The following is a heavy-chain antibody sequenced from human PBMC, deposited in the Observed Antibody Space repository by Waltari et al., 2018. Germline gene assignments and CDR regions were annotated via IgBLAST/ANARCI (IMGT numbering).Heavy chain of an antibody. J-gene: IGHJ4*02. V-gene: IGHV1-24*01. CDR1: GYTLTELS. Sequence: QVQLVQSGAEVKKPGASVKVSCKVSGYTLTELSMHWVRQAPGKGLEWMGGFDPEDGETIYAQKFQGRGTMTEDTSTDTAYMELSSLRSEDTAGYYCATGPWGPTGADYWGQGTLVTVSS. CDR3: ATGPWGPTGADY. D-gene: IGHD3-16*01. CDR2: FDPEDGET.